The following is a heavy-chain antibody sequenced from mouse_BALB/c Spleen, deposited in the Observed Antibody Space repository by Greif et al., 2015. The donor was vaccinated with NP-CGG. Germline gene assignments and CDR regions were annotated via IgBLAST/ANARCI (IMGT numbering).Heavy chain of an antibody. V-gene: IGHV1S81*02. CDR2: INHRNGGT. Sequence: VPLVESGAELEKPGASVKLSCTASDYTFTSYYMYWVQQRPGPGLEWLGEINHRNGGTHFNEKFKSKATLTVDKSSXTAYMQLSRLTAEASALDYFTSYGDYAMVCWGQGTSVSVSS. CDR3: TSYGDYAMVC. CDR1: DYTFTSYY. D-gene: IGHD1-1*02. J-gene: IGHJ4*01.